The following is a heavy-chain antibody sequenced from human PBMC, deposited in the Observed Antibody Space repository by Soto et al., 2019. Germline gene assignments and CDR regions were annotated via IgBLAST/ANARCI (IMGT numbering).Heavy chain of an antibody. J-gene: IGHJ4*02. Sequence: QIQLLQSGAEVNKPGASVKVTCKASGYTFRNFGISWVRQAPGQGLEWMGWISAYNANANYAQKFQGRLTMTADTSTSTDYMELRSLRSDNTAVYYCARENSYFDYWGQGTLVTVSS. CDR3: ARENSYFDY. CDR1: GYTFRNFG. V-gene: IGHV1-18*01. CDR2: ISAYNANA.